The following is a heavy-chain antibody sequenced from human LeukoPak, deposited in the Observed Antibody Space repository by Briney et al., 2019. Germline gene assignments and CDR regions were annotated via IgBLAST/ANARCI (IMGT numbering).Heavy chain of an antibody. V-gene: IGHV3-7*01. J-gene: IGHJ3*02. CDR2: INQDAGTT. Sequence: PGGYLRLSCVASGFSFTSYWMSWVRQAPGKGLEFVANINQDAGTTNYVDSVKGRFTISRDNAENSLYLQMSSLRAEDTALYYCARDPGWSSFDIWGQGIMVTVSS. CDR3: ARDPGWSSFDI. D-gene: IGHD2-15*01. CDR1: GFSFTSYW.